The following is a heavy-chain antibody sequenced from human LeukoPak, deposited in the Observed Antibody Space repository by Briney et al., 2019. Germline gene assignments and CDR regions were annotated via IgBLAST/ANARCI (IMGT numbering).Heavy chain of an antibody. V-gene: IGHV1-69*06. CDR1: GGTFSSYA. CDR2: IIPIFGTA. Sequence: GASVKVSCKASGGTFSSYAISWVRQAPGQGLEWMGGIIPIFGTANYAQKFQGRVTITADKSTSTAYMELSSLRSEDTAVYYCARVLSYDILTGYFDYWGQETLVTVSA. J-gene: IGHJ4*02. CDR3: ARVLSYDILTGYFDY. D-gene: IGHD3-9*01.